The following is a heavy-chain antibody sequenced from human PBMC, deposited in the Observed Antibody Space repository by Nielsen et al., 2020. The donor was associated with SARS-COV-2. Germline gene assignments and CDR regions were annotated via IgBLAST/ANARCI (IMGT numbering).Heavy chain of an antibody. V-gene: IGHV3-11*04. J-gene: IGHJ6*02. CDR2: ISSSGITI. CDR3: AREGWATVTKYGMDV. D-gene: IGHD4-11*01. CDR1: GFTFSDYY. Sequence: GGSLRLSCAASGFTFSDYYMSWIRQAPGKGLEWVSYISSSGITIYYADSVKGRFTISRDNAKNSLYLQMNSLRAEDTAVYYCAREGWATVTKYGMDVWGQGTTVTVSS.